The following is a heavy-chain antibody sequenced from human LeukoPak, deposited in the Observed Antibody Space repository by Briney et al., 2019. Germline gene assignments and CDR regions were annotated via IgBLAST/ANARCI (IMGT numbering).Heavy chain of an antibody. V-gene: IGHV3-33*01. CDR1: GFTFSGNG. J-gene: IGHJ4*02. Sequence: GGSLRLSCVGSGFTFSGNGMHWVRQAPGKGLEWVAVIWNDGSKEYYADSVKGRFTISRENSKNAVYLQMNSLRAEDTAVYYCARFYGDDSSGYFDYWGQGTLVSVSS. CDR2: IWNDGSKE. CDR3: ARFYGDDSSGYFDY. D-gene: IGHD4-23*01.